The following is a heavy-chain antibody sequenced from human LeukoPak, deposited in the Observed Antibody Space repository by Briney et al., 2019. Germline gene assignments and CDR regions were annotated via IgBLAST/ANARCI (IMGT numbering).Heavy chain of an antibody. CDR3: AKDLRILGPPGFDY. CDR1: GFTFSSYG. Sequence: PGGSLRLSCAASGFTFSSYGMHWVRQAPGKGLEWVAFIRYDGSNKYYADSVKGRFTISRDNSKNTLYLQMNSLRAEDTAVYYCAKDLRILGPPGFDYWGQGTLVTVSS. CDR2: IRYDGSNK. J-gene: IGHJ4*02. V-gene: IGHV3-30*02. D-gene: IGHD3-16*01.